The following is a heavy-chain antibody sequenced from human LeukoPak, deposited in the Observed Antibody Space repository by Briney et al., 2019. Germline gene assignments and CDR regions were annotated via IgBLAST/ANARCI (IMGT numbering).Heavy chain of an antibody. CDR3: ARGGVVTNYYYYFMDV. D-gene: IGHD4-23*01. CDR1: GFTFSTYS. CDR2: ISSSSSYI. V-gene: IGHV3-21*01. Sequence: GGSLRLSCAASGFTFSTYSMNWVRQAPGEGLEWVSSISSSSSYIYYADSVKGRFTISRDNAKNSLYLRMNSLRAEDTAVYYCARGGVVTNYYYYFMDVWGRGTTVTVSS. J-gene: IGHJ6*03.